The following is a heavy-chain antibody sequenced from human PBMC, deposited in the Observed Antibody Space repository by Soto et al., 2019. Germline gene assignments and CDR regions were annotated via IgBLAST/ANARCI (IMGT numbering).Heavy chain of an antibody. Sequence: GASVKVSCKASGGTFSSFAISWVRQAPGQGLEWMGGFIPIFGTANYAQKFQGRVTITADESTSTAYMELSSLRSDDTALYYCAKDKYYGSGPSARSYFYYGMDVWGQGTTVTVSS. CDR2: FIPIFGTA. D-gene: IGHD3-10*01. CDR3: AKDKYYGSGPSARSYFYYGMDV. J-gene: IGHJ6*02. CDR1: GGTFSSFA. V-gene: IGHV1-69*13.